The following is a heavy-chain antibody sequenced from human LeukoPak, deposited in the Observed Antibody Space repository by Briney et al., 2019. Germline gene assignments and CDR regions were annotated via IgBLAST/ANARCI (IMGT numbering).Heavy chain of an antibody. CDR2: VSSSSSTI. V-gene: IGHV3-48*01. CDR3: VRENFADLFDY. D-gene: IGHD1-7*01. CDR1: GFTFSNYN. J-gene: IGHJ4*02. Sequence: GGSLRLSCAASGFTFSNYNMHWVRQAPGKGLECISYVSSSSSTIYNADSVKGRFTISRDNAKNSLFLQVNSLRAEDTAVYYCVRENFADLFDYWGQGTLVTVSS.